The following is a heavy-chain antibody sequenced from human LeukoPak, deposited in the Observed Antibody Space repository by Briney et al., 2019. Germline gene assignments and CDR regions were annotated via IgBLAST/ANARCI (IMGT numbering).Heavy chain of an antibody. V-gene: IGHV1-24*01. D-gene: IGHD5-12*01. Sequence: ASVKVSCKVSGYTPTELSMHWVRQAPGKGLEWMGGFDPEDGETIYAQKFQGRVTMTEDTSTDTAYMELSSLRSEDTAVYYCATVKDFGYSGTRDAFDIWGQGTMVTVSS. CDR2: FDPEDGET. J-gene: IGHJ3*02. CDR1: GYTPTELS. CDR3: ATVKDFGYSGTRDAFDI.